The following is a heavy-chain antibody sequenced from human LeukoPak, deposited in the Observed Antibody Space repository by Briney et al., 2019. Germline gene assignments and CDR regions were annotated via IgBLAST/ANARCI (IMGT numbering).Heavy chain of an antibody. CDR1: GGSFSGYY. V-gene: IGHV4-34*01. CDR2: INHSGST. Sequence: PSETLSLTCAVYGGSFSGYYWSWIRQPPGKGLEWIGEINHSGSTNYNPSLKSRVTISVDTSKNQFSLKLSSVTAADTAVYYCARGSVGCGGDGYNHVPVVDCSNAPFDLWGRGTLVTVSS. CDR3: ARGSVGCGGDGYNHVPVVDCSNAPFDL. J-gene: IGHJ2*01. D-gene: IGHD5-24*01.